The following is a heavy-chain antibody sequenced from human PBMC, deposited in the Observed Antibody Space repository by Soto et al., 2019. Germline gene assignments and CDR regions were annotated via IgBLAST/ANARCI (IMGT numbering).Heavy chain of an antibody. CDR3: ARARPPSGVRGVIFDPSYYYYMDV. J-gene: IGHJ6*03. CDR1: GFTFSSYW. V-gene: IGHV3-7*01. D-gene: IGHD3-10*01. Sequence: GGSLRLSCAASGFTFSSYWMSWVRQAPGKGLEWVANIKQDGSEKYYVDSVKGRFTISRDNAKNSLYLQMNSLRAEDTAVYYCARARPPSGVRGVIFDPSYYYYMDVWGKGTTVTVSS. CDR2: IKQDGSEK.